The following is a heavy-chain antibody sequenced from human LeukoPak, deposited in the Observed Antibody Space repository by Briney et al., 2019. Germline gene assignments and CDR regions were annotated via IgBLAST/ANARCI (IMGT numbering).Heavy chain of an antibody. CDR1: GFXFSTYS. CDR3: AKDTSGYSDY. J-gene: IGHJ4*02. V-gene: IGHV3-48*01. D-gene: IGHD2-15*01. Sequence: GGSLRLSCAASGFXFSTYSIIWVRQAPGRGQEWVSYISTGSSTIHYADSVQGRFTISRDNSKNTLYLQMNSLRAEDTAVYFCAKDTSGYSDYWGQGTLVTVSS. CDR2: ISTGSSTI.